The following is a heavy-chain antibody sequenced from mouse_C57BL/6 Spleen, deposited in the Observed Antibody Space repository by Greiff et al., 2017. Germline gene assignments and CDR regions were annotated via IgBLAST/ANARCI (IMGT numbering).Heavy chain of an antibody. V-gene: IGHV10-1*01. D-gene: IGHD4-1*01. J-gene: IGHJ2*01. CDR1: GFSFNTYA. CDR2: IRSKSNNYAT. Sequence: EVKLMESGGGLVQPKGSLKLSCAASGFSFNTYAMNWVRQAPGKGLEWVASIRSKSNNYATYYADSVKDRFTISRDDSESMLYLQMNNLKTEDTAMYYCVRHGNFSLDYWGQGTTLTVSS. CDR3: VRHGNFSLDY.